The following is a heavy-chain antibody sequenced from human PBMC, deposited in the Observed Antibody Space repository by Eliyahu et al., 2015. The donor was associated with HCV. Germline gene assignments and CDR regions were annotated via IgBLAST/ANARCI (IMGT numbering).Heavy chain of an antibody. Sequence: EVQLVESGGGLVQPGGSLRLSCAASGFPVSXNXMGWVRQAPGKGLEWVSVXYSGGSTYYADSVKGRFTISRDSSKNTLYLQMNSLRVEDTAVYYCARDGPIVNDRSGYYTRAIEYWGQGTLVTXSS. J-gene: IGHJ4*02. CDR3: ARDGPIVNDRSGYYTRAIEY. D-gene: IGHD3-22*01. CDR2: XYSGGST. CDR1: GFPVSXNX. V-gene: IGHV3-66*02.